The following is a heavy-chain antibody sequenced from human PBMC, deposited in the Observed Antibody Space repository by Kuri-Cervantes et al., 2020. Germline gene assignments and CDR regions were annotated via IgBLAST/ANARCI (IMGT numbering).Heavy chain of an antibody. CDR1: TGSFSGYY. V-gene: IGHV4-34*01. D-gene: IGHD3-9*01. CDR3: ARAKRYHNAFDI. Sequence: SQTLSLTCAVYTGSFSGYYWSWIRQPPGKGLEWIGEINHSGSTNYNPSLKSRVTISVDTSKNQFSLKLSSVTAADTAVYYCARAKRYHNAFDIWGQGTMVTVSS. CDR2: INHSGST. J-gene: IGHJ3*02.